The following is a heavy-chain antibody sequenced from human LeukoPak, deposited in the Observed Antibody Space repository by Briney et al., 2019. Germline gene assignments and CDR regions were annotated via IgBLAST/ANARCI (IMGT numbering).Heavy chain of an antibody. Sequence: SETLSLTCTVSGGSISSYYWSWIRQPPGKGLEWIGYISYSGSTNYNPSLKSRVTISVDTSKNQFSLKLTSVTAADTAVYYCARGVVAAPQTFDYWGQGTLVTVSS. CDR1: GGSISSYY. D-gene: IGHD2-15*01. CDR3: ARGVVAAPQTFDY. CDR2: ISYSGST. J-gene: IGHJ4*02. V-gene: IGHV4-59*01.